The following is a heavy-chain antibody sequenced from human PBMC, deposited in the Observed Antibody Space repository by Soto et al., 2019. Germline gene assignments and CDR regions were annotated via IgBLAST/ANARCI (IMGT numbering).Heavy chain of an antibody. D-gene: IGHD1-26*01. J-gene: IGHJ6*02. CDR1: GFTFSSYW. CDR2: IKQDGSEK. CDR3: ARDLKWGLPYYYYGMDV. Sequence: GGSLRLSCAASGFTFSSYWMSWVRQAPGKGLEWAANIKQDGSEKYYVDSVKGRFTISRDNAKNSLYLQMNSLRAEDTAVYYCARDLKWGLPYYYYGMDVWGQGTTVTVSS. V-gene: IGHV3-7*01.